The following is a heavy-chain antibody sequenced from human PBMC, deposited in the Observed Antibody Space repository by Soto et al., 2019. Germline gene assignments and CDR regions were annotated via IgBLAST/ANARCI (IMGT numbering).Heavy chain of an antibody. CDR1: GYTFTTFW. J-gene: IGHJ5*02. CDR3: ARLFCSTTTCDSWFDP. CDR2: IDPRDSYV. D-gene: IGHD2-2*01. V-gene: IGHV5-10-1*01. Sequence: GESLKISCTGFGYTFTTFWVTWVRQMPGKGLEWMERIDPRDSYVNYSPSFQGHVTISVDKSISTAYLQWGSLKASDTAMYYCARLFCSTTTCDSWFDPWGQGTLVTVSS.